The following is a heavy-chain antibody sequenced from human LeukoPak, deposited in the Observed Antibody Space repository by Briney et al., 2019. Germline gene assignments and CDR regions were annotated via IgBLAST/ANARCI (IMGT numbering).Heavy chain of an antibody. D-gene: IGHD1-26*01. CDR3: ARVAGSYYFDY. V-gene: IGHV4-59*01. CDR2: IYYSGST. CDR1: GGSISSYY. Sequence: SETLSLTCTVSGGSISSYYWSWIRHPPGKGLEWIGYIYYSGSTNYNPSLKSRVTISVDTSKNQFSLKLSSVTAADTAVYYCARVAGSYYFDYWGQGTLVTVSS. J-gene: IGHJ4*02.